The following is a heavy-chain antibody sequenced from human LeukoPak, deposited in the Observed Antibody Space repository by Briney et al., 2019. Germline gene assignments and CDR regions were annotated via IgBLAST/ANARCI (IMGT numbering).Heavy chain of an antibody. CDR2: IIPIFGTA. V-gene: IGHV1-69*06. CDR1: GGTFSSYA. D-gene: IGHD3-9*01. CDR3: ARGSYYDILTGQTPYWYYYMDV. Sequence: GASVKVSCKASGGTFSSYAISWVRQAPGQGLEWMGGIIPIFGTANYAQKFQGRVTITADKSTSTAYMELSSLRSEDTAVYYCARGSYYDILTGQTPYWYYYMDVWGKGTTVTVSS. J-gene: IGHJ6*03.